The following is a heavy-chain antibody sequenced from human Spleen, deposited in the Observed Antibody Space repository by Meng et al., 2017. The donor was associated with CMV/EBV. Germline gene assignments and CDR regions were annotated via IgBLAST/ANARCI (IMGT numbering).Heavy chain of an antibody. CDR3: ARCGNYHLNYFDY. J-gene: IGHJ4*02. CDR2: ISYDGSTK. Sequence: GESLKISCAASGFTFSSYGMHWVRQAPGKGLEWVAAISYDGSTKYYADSVKGRFTISRDNSKNTLYLQMNSLRAEDTAVYYCARCGNYHLNYFDYWGQGTLVTVSS. D-gene: IGHD1-26*01. V-gene: IGHV3-30*03. CDR1: GFTFSSYG.